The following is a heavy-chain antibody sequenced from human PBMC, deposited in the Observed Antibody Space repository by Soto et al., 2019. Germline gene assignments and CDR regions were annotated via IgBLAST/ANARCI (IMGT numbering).Heavy chain of an antibody. CDR2: ISGSGDST. J-gene: IGHJ4*02. D-gene: IGHD1-26*01. V-gene: IGHV3-23*01. CDR3: ARRGSGSYYDY. Sequence: EVQLLESGGGLVQPGGSLRLSCAASGFTFSSYAMRWVRQAPAKGLEWVSAISGSGDSTYYADSVKGRFTISRDNSKNPLYLQMNSLRAEDTAVYYCARRGSGSYYDYWGQGTLVTVSS. CDR1: GFTFSSYA.